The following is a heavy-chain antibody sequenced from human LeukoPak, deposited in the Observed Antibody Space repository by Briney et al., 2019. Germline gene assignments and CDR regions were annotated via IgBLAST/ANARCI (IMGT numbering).Heavy chain of an antibody. Sequence: SQTLSLTCTVSGGSISSGSYYWSWIRQPAGKGLEWIGRIYTSGSTNYNPSLKSRVTMSVDTSKNQFSLKLSSVTAADTAVYYCARDTDSYHDAFDIWGQGTMVTVSS. CDR2: IYTSGST. V-gene: IGHV4-61*02. CDR1: GGSISSGSYY. CDR3: ARDTDSYHDAFDI. D-gene: IGHD5-18*01. J-gene: IGHJ3*02.